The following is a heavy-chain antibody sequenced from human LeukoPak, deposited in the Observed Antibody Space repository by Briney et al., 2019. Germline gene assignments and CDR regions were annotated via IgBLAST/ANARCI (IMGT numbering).Heavy chain of an antibody. CDR1: GGSFSGYY. Sequence: SETLSLTCAVYGGSFSGYYWSWIRQPPGKGLEWIGEINHSGSINYNPSLKSRVTISVDTSKNQFSLKLTSVTAADTAVYYCARSCIMYGSRTSVDYWGQGTLVTVSS. J-gene: IGHJ4*02. CDR3: ARSCIMYGSRTSVDY. CDR2: INHSGSI. V-gene: IGHV4-34*01. D-gene: IGHD3-10*01.